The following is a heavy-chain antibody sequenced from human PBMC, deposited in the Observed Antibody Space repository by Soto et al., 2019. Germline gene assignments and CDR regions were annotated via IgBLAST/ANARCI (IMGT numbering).Heavy chain of an antibody. CDR2: IYYSGST. CDR1: GGSTSSISYY. J-gene: IGHJ6*02. D-gene: IGHD3-9*01. Sequence: PSETLSLTCTVSGGSTSSISYYWAWIRQPPGKGLEWIGSIYYSGSTYYNPSLKSRVTISVDTSKNQFSLKLSSVTAADTAVYYCAREGYDILTGFSLGMDVWGQGTTVTVSS. CDR3: AREGYDILTGFSLGMDV. V-gene: IGHV4-39*07.